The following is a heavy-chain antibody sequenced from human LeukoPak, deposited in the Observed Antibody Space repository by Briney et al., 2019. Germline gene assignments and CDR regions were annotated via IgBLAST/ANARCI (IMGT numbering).Heavy chain of an antibody. J-gene: IGHJ4*02. CDR2: IYSSGST. CDR3: AREVRSSGYSLDY. CDR1: GDSISSYY. V-gene: IGHV4-4*07. Sequence: PSETLFLTCTVSGDSISSYYWSWIRQPAGKGLEWIGRIYSSGSTNYNPSLKSRVTMSVDTSKNQFSLKLRSVTAADTAVYYCAREVRSSGYSLDYWGQGTLVTVSS. D-gene: IGHD3-22*01.